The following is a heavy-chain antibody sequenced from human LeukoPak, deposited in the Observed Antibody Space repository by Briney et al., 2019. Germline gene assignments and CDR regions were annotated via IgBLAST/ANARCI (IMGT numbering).Heavy chain of an antibody. D-gene: IGHD2-15*01. J-gene: IGHJ4*02. CDR1: GFTFSSYA. V-gene: IGHV3-23*01. Sequence: GGSLRLSCAVSGFTFSSYAMSWVRQAPGKGLEWVSAISGSGGSTYYADPVKGRFTISRDNSKNTLYLQMSSLRAEGTAIYYCANRGRYCSGGNCYTEYYFDYWGQGALVTVSS. CDR2: ISGSGGST. CDR3: ANRGRYCSGGNCYTEYYFDY.